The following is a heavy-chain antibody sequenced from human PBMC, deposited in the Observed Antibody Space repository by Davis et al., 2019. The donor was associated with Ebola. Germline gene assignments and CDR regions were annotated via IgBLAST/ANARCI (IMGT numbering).Heavy chain of an antibody. V-gene: IGHV4-39*01. Sequence: MPSETLSLTCTVSGGSIASPAHYWDWIRQPPGKGLEWIGTMSYRGSTYYSPSLKSRVTISVDRTKNQFSLKLSSVTAADTAVYYCARTNYDILTGYSDNWGQGTLVTVSS. D-gene: IGHD3-9*01. J-gene: IGHJ4*02. CDR1: GGSIASPAHY. CDR2: MSYRGST. CDR3: ARTNYDILTGYSDN.